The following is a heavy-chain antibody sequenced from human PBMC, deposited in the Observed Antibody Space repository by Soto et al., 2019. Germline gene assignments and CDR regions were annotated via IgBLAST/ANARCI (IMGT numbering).Heavy chain of an antibody. CDR1: GGSLSDYY. CDR2: INHRGTT. CDR3: ARKLWNPSAMDA. V-gene: IGHV4-34*01. J-gene: IGHJ6*02. Sequence: PSETLSLTCAVYGGSLSDYYWNWLRQPPGKGLEWIGEINHRGTTSYNPSLKSRVDISVDTAMTQFSLKLRSVTAADTAIYYCARKLWNPSAMDAWGQGTKVTVSS. D-gene: IGHD1-1*01.